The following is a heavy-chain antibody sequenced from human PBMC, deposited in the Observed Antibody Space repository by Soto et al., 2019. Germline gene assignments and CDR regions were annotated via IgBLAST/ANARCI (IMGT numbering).Heavy chain of an antibody. CDR2: IGASGFNT. CDR1: GFTFSSYA. J-gene: IGHJ3*02. Sequence: EVQLLESGGGLAQPGGSLRLSCAASGFTFSSYAMSWVRQAPGKGLEWVSTIGASGFNTYYADSVKGRFTISSDNSKSTLYLHMSSLRAEDTAVYYCAKDLTGGGAFDTWGQWTMVTVSS. V-gene: IGHV3-23*01. D-gene: IGHD3-10*01. CDR3: AKDLTGGGAFDT.